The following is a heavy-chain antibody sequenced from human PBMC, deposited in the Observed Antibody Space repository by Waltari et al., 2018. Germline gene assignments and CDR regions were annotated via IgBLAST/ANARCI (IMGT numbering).Heavy chain of an antibody. Sequence: QVQLVQSGAELKKPGASVKVSCRASGYDFTAYYIHWVRQAPGEGLEWMGRVNPNTGATDYAQRLQDRVTMTRDTSITTVYMDLSRLTSDDTAVYFCARGSGSQAGLWGQGTLVTVSS. CDR1: GYDFTAYY. D-gene: IGHD1-26*01. J-gene: IGHJ4*02. CDR2: VNPNTGAT. V-gene: IGHV1-2*06. CDR3: ARGSGSQAGL.